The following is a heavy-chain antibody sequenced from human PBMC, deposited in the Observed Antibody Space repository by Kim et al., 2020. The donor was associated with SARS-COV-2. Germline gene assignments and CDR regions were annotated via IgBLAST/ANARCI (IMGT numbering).Heavy chain of an antibody. CDR2: INHSGST. CDR1: GGSFSGYY. J-gene: IGHJ6*02. CDR3: ARHQVGATTLYYYYGMDV. Sequence: SETLSLTCAVYGGSFSGYYWSWIRQPPGKGLEWIGEINHSGSTNYNPSLKSRVTISVDTSKNQFSLKLSSVTAADTAVYYCARHQVGATTLYYYYGMDVWGQGTTVTVSS. D-gene: IGHD1-26*01. V-gene: IGHV4-34*01.